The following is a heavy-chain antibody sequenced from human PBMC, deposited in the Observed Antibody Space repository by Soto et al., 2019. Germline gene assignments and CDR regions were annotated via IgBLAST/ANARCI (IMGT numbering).Heavy chain of an antibody. CDR3: CKTLGHNSYGMHG. CDR2: ISGSGGST. V-gene: IGHV3-23*01. Sequence: VGSLRLSCAASGFTFSSYAMSWVRQAPGKGLEWVSAISGSGGSTYYADSVKGRFTISRDNSKNTLFLQMNSLRAEDTAVYYCCKTLGHNSYGMHGWGHGTNATVSS. D-gene: IGHD7-27*01. CDR1: GFTFSSYA. J-gene: IGHJ6*02.